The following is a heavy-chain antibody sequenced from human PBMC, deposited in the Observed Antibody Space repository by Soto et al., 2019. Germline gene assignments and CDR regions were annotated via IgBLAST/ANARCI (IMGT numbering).Heavy chain of an antibody. Sequence: QVQLVQSGAEVKKPGSSVKVSCKASGGTFSSYAISWVRQAPGQGLEWMGGIIPIFGTANYAQKFQGRVRITADKSTSTAYMGLSSLRSEDTAVYYCARGPYSHHSGSYHIDYWGKETLVTVSS. CDR3: ARGPYSHHSGSYHIDY. V-gene: IGHV1-69*06. CDR1: GGTFSSYA. J-gene: IGHJ4*02. CDR2: IIPIFGTA. D-gene: IGHD1-26*01.